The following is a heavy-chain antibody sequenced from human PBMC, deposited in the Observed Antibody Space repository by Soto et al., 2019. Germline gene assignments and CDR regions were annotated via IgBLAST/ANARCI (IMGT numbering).Heavy chain of an antibody. CDR3: ARQKGQWLVRDYFDY. V-gene: IGHV3-33*01. J-gene: IGHJ4*02. CDR1: GFTFSSYG. CDR2: IWYDGSNK. D-gene: IGHD6-19*01. Sequence: QVQLVESGGGVVQPGRSLRLSCAASGFTFSSYGMHWVRQAPGKGLEWVAVIWYDGSNKYYADSVKGRFTISRDNSXXTLYLQMNSLRAEDTAVYYCARQKGQWLVRDYFDYWGQGTLVTVSS.